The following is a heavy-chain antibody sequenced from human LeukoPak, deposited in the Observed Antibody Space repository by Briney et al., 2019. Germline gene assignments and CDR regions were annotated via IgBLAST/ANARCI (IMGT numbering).Heavy chain of an antibody. Sequence: GASVKVSCKASGGTFSSYAISWVRQAPGQGLEWMGGIIPVFGTANYAQKFQGRVTITADESTSTAYMELSSLRSEDTAVYYCAIPTTVARRYYYGMDVWGQGTTVTVSS. D-gene: IGHD4-23*01. CDR1: GGTFSSYA. V-gene: IGHV1-69*13. CDR2: IIPVFGTA. J-gene: IGHJ6*02. CDR3: AIPTTVARRYYYGMDV.